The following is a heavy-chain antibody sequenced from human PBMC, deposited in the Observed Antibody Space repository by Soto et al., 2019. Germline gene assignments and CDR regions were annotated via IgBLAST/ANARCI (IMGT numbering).Heavy chain of an antibody. CDR3: ARVDGDYAQPAEY. J-gene: IGHJ4*02. Sequence: QVQLQESGPGLVKPSQTLSLTCTVSGGSISSGDYYWSWIRQPPGKGLEWIGYIYYSGSTYYNPSLKSRFTISVDTSKNQFSLKLSSVTAADTAVYYCARVDGDYAQPAEYWGQGTLVTVSS. V-gene: IGHV4-30-4*01. CDR1: GGSISSGDYY. CDR2: IYYSGST. D-gene: IGHD4-17*01.